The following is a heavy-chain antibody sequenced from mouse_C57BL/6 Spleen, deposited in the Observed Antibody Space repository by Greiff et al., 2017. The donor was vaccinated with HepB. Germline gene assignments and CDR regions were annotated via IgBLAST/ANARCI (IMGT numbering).Heavy chain of an antibody. Sequence: DVMLVESGGGLVKPGGSLKLSCAASGFTFSDYGMHWVRQAPEKGLEWVAYISSGSSTIYYADTVKGRFTISRDNAKNTLFLQMTSLRSEDTAMYYCARDGDYDDGLLYFDVWGTGTTVTVSS. J-gene: IGHJ1*03. CDR2: ISSGSSTI. CDR1: GFTFSDYG. V-gene: IGHV5-17*01. D-gene: IGHD2-4*01. CDR3: ARDGDYDDGLLYFDV.